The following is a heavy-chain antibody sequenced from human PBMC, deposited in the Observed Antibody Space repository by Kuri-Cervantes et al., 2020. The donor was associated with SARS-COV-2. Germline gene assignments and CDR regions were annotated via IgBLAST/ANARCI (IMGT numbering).Heavy chain of an antibody. J-gene: IGHJ4*02. CDR3: AKMSPRDTSDSFGRKFHFDS. CDR2: MSDSGGRS. V-gene: IGHV3-23*01. CDR1: GGSISSTSS. Sequence: GGSLRLSCNVSGGSISSTSSYWGWVRQAPGRGLEWVSTMSDSGGRSYNSVSVKGRFSISRDNSKNMLYLQMNSLRDEDTAIYYCAKMSPRDTSDSFGRKFHFDSWGQGTLVTVSS. D-gene: IGHD3-9*01.